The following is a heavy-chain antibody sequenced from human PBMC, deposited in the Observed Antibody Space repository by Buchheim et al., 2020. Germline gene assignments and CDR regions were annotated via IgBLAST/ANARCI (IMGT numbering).Heavy chain of an antibody. V-gene: IGHV3-30-3*01. D-gene: IGHD5-18*01. Sequence: QVQLVESGGGVVQPGRSLRLSCAASGFTFSSYAMHWVRQAPGKGLEWVAVISYDGSNKYYADSVKGRFTISRDNSKNTLYLQMNSLRAEDTAVYYCARDPGSYGYLTYFDYWGQGTL. CDR2: ISYDGSNK. J-gene: IGHJ4*02. CDR1: GFTFSSYA. CDR3: ARDPGSYGYLTYFDY.